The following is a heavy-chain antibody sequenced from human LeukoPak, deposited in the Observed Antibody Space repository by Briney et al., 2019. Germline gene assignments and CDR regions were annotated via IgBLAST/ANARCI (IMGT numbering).Heavy chain of an antibody. Sequence: GASVKVSCKASGYTFTSYDINWVRQATGQGLEWMGWMNPNSGNTGYAQKFQGRVTMTRNTSISTAYMELCSLRSEDTAVYYCARTTVVVPAARQTYYYYYGMDVWGQGTTVTVSS. D-gene: IGHD2-2*01. CDR3: ARTTVVVPAARQTYYYYYGMDV. J-gene: IGHJ6*02. V-gene: IGHV1-8*01. CDR2: MNPNSGNT. CDR1: GYTFTSYD.